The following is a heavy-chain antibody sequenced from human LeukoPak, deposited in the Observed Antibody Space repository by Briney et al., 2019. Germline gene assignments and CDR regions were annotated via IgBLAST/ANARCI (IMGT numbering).Heavy chain of an antibody. CDR2: ISAYNGNT. D-gene: IGHD3-16*01. Sequence: ASVKVSCKASGYTFTSYGISWVRQAPGQGLEWMGWISAYNGNTNYAQKLQGRVTMTTDTSTSTAYMELRSLRSDDTAVYYCVRIPVSAIKYYFDYWGQGTLVTVSS. V-gene: IGHV1-18*01. J-gene: IGHJ4*02. CDR3: VRIPVSAIKYYFDY. CDR1: GYTFTSYG.